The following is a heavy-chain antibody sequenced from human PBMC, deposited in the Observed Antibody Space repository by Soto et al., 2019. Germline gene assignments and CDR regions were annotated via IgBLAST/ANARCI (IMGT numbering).Heavy chain of an antibody. CDR2: ISGSGGST. Sequence: EVQLLESGGGLVQPGGSLRLSCAASGFTFSSSAMSWVRQASGKGLEWVSTISGSGGSTYYADSVKGRFTISRDNSKNTLHLQMNSLRAEDTALYYCAKENLVVVTSGDFDYWGQGTLVTVSS. D-gene: IGHD2-21*02. CDR3: AKENLVVVTSGDFDY. CDR1: GFTFSSSA. V-gene: IGHV3-23*01. J-gene: IGHJ4*02.